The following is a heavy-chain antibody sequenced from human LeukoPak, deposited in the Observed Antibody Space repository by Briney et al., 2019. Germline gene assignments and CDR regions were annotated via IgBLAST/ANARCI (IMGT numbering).Heavy chain of an antibody. V-gene: IGHV1-58*01. CDR2: IVVGSGNT. CDR1: GFTFTSSA. Sequence: SVKVSCKASGFTFTSSAVQWVRQARGQRLEWIGWIVVGSGNTNYAQKFQERVTITRDMSTSTAYMELSSLRSEDTAVYYCARDRKIVAHDFDYWGQGTLVTVSS. CDR3: ARDRKIVAHDFDY. D-gene: IGHD3-22*01. J-gene: IGHJ4*02.